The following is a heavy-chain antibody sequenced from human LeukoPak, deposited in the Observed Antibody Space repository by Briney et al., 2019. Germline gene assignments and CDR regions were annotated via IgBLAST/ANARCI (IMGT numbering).Heavy chain of an antibody. Sequence: PSETLSLTCAVYGGSFSGYYWSWIRQPPGKGLEWIGEINHSGSTNYNPSLKSRVTISVDTSKNQFSLKLSSVTAADTAVYYCARGYCSGGSCYWMDAWGQGTTVTVS. CDR1: GGSFSGYY. CDR3: ARGYCSGGSCYWMDA. CDR2: INHSGST. V-gene: IGHV4-34*01. J-gene: IGHJ6*02. D-gene: IGHD2-15*01.